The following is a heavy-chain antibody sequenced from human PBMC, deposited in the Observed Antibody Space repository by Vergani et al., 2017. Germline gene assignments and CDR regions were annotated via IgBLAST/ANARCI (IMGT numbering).Heavy chain of an antibody. Sequence: QVQLVQSGAEVKKPGSSVKVSCKASGGTFSSYAISWVRQAPGQGLEWMGWINPNSGGTNYAQKFQGRVTMTRDTSISTAYMELSRLRSDDTAVYYCARGVLLWFGESQSYFDYWGQGTLVTVSS. CDR3: ARGVLLWFGESQSYFDY. D-gene: IGHD3-10*01. CDR2: INPNSGGT. CDR1: GGTFSSYA. V-gene: IGHV1-2*02. J-gene: IGHJ4*02.